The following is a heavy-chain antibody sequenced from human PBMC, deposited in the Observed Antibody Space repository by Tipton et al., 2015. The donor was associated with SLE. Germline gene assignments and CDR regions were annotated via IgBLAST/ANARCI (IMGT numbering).Heavy chain of an antibody. V-gene: IGHV3-20*04. D-gene: IGHD3-3*01. Sequence: SLRLSCAASGFTFDDYAMSWVRQAPGKGLEWVSGINWNGGSTSYADSVKGRFIISRDNAKKSLYLQMNSLRAEDTALYYCARDKELEWDALDIWGRGTMVTASS. J-gene: IGHJ3*02. CDR3: ARDKELEWDALDI. CDR2: INWNGGST. CDR1: GFTFDDYA.